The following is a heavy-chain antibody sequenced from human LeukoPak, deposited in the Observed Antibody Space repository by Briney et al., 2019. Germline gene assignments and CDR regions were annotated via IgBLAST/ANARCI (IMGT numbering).Heavy chain of an antibody. V-gene: IGHV3-33*01. CDR1: GFSFSSFG. J-gene: IGHJ6*02. CDR2: VGYDESIK. CDR3: ARGSGGYQYLMDV. D-gene: IGHD2-15*01. Sequence: GGALRLSCEVSGFSFSSFGMHWVRQAPGGGLEWVTIVGYDESIKYYADSVKDRFTISRDNSKNTVHLQMNSLRAEDTAVYYCARGSGGYQYLMDVWGQGATVIVSS.